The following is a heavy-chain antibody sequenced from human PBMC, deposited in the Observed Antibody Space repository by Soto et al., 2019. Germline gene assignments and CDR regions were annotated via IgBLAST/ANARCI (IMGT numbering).Heavy chain of an antibody. CDR3: ARGPSSGAFDI. D-gene: IGHD3-3*01. V-gene: IGHV1-2*02. CDR2: INPNTGDT. CDR1: GYTFTAYW. J-gene: IGHJ3*02. Sequence: QVQLEQSGAEVKKPGAAVKVSCKASGYTFTAYWLPWLRQARGQGLEWMAWINPNTGDTGFAQKFQGRVTMTRDTSIMTAYMEVSSLRPEDTAVYYCARGPSSGAFDIWGQGTMVSVSS.